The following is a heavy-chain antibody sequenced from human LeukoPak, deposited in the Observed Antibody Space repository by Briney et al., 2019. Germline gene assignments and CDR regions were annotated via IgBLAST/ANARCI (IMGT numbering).Heavy chain of an antibody. CDR2: IHASGGNT. D-gene: IGHD6-19*01. CDR1: GFAFNFYA. Sequence: VGFLRLSCAASGFAFNFYAMTWVRQAPGKRLQWVSTIHASGGNTYYAESVRGRFTISRDNSKDTLYLQLNSLTAEDTAIYYCAKPISGGLAVSADWFDPWGQGTLVAVSS. J-gene: IGHJ5*02. V-gene: IGHV3-23*01. CDR3: AKPISGGLAVSADWFDP.